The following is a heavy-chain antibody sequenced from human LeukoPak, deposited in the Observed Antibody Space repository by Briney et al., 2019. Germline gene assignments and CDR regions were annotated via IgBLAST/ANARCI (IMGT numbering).Heavy chain of an antibody. Sequence: GGSLRLSCAASGFTFSSYAMHWVRQAPGKGLEWVAVISYDGSNKYYADSVKGRFTISRDNSKNTPYLQMNSLRAEDTAVYYCAREGRYRAPDYWGQGTLVTVSP. J-gene: IGHJ4*02. V-gene: IGHV3-30*04. D-gene: IGHD1-26*01. CDR2: ISYDGSNK. CDR1: GFTFSSYA. CDR3: AREGRYRAPDY.